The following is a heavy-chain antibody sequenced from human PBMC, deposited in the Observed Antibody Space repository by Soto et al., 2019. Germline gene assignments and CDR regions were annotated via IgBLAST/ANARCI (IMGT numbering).Heavy chain of an antibody. V-gene: IGHV3-30*18. CDR1: GFTFSSYG. CDR2: ISYDGSNK. CDR3: AKDRIEGCGTSCYVYYFDY. J-gene: IGHJ4*02. Sequence: GSLRLSCAASGFTFSSYGMHWVRQAPGKGLEWVAVISYDGSNKYYADSVKGRFTISRDNSKNTLYLQMNSLRAEDTAVYYCAKDRIEGCGTSCYVYYFDYWGQGTLVTVSS. D-gene: IGHD2-2*01.